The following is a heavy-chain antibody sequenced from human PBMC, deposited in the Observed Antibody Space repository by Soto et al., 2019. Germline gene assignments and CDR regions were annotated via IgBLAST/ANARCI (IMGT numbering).Heavy chain of an antibody. Sequence: EVQLVESGGGLVQPGGSLRLSCAASGFTFSSHYMAWVRQAPGKGLEWVANINGDGSEKNYVDSVKGRFTISRDNAKNSLYLQMNSLRAEDTAVYYCARDCGVRRIDYWGQGTLVTVSS. J-gene: IGHJ4*02. CDR3: ARDCGVRRIDY. CDR2: INGDGSEK. CDR1: GFTFSSHY. V-gene: IGHV3-7*01. D-gene: IGHD2-21*01.